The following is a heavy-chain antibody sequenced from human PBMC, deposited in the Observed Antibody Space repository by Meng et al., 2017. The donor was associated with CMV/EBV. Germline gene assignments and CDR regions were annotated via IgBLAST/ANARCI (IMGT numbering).Heavy chain of an antibody. CDR2: IYSGGST. J-gene: IGHJ6*02. Sequence: GGSLRLSCAASGFTVSSNYMSWARQAPGKGLEWVSVIYSGGSTYYADSVKGRFTISRDNSKNTLYLQMNSLRAEDTAVYYCARPSEGYYYGMDVWGQGTTVTVSS. CDR3: ARPSEGYYYGMDV. CDR1: GFTVSSNY. V-gene: IGHV3-53*01. D-gene: IGHD2-2*01.